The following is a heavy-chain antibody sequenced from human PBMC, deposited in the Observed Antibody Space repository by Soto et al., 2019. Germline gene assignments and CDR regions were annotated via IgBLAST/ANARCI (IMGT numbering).Heavy chain of an antibody. J-gene: IGHJ5*01. CDR1: GESISSNYW. Sequence: QVQLQESGPGLVKPSGTLSLTCTVSGESISSNYWWTWVRQPPGKGLEWIAEVYHSGSTNYNPSLKSRVTLSVDKSKNQFSLRLSSVTAADTAVYYCAIVSYSLDDVSSSTWFDPWGQGTLVNVFS. D-gene: IGHD6-13*01. V-gene: IGHV4-4*02. CDR3: AIVSYSLDDVSSSTWFDP. CDR2: VYHSGST.